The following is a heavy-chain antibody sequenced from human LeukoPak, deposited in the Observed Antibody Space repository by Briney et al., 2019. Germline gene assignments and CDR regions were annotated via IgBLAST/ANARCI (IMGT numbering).Heavy chain of an antibody. CDR1: GGSISSGSYY. V-gene: IGHV4-61*02. CDR2: IYTSGST. D-gene: IGHD3-22*01. J-gene: IGHJ4*02. CDR3: ARVVEDYYDSSGYYYYFDY. Sequence: SETLSLTCTVSGGSISSGSYYWSWIRQPAGKGLEWIGRIYTSGSTNYNPSLKSRVTISVDTSKNQFSLKLSSVAAADTAVYYCARVVEDYYDSSGYYYYFDYWGQGTLVTVSS.